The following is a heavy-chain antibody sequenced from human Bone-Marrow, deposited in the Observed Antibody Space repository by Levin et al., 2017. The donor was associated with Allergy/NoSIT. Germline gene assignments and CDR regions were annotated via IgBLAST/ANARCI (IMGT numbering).Heavy chain of an antibody. CDR1: GFSFSDYS. CDR2: INSVSTIT. J-gene: IGHJ2*01. D-gene: IGHD1-14*01. Sequence: PGGSLRLSCAASGFSFSDYSMHWVRQVRGKGMEWVSIINSVSTITYYADSVRGRFTISRDNSKNTVFLQMNSLTDEDTAVYYCGKEYNNGNWYIDLWGRGTLVSVSS. CDR3: GKEYNNGNWYIDL. V-gene: IGHV3-23*03.